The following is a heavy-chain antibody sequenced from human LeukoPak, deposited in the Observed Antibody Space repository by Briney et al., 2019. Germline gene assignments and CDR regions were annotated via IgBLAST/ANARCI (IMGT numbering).Heavy chain of an antibody. CDR1: GGSFSGYY. J-gene: IGHJ4*02. D-gene: IGHD2-21*02. CDR3: ARGGGYYKNFDY. V-gene: IGHV4-34*01. Sequence: SETLSLTCAVYGGSFSGYYWSWIRQPPGKGLEWSGEINHSGSTNYNPSLKSRVTISVDTSKNQFSLKLSSVTAADTAVYYCARGGGYYKNFDYWGRGTLVTVSS. CDR2: INHSGST.